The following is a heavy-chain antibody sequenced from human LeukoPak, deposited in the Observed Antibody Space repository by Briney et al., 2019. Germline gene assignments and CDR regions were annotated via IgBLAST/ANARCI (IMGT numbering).Heavy chain of an antibody. CDR3: ARDRVVVTAYYGKDV. CDR1: GGSISSSTYC. Sequence: SETLSLTCTVSGGSISSSTYCWSWVRQPPGKGLEWIGCMYYSGNTYYSSSLKGRVTISLDTPKNQFSLRLNSVTASDTAVYYCARDRVVVTAYYGKDVWGQGTTVTVSS. CDR2: MYYSGNT. V-gene: IGHV4-39*02. D-gene: IGHD2-21*02. J-gene: IGHJ6*02.